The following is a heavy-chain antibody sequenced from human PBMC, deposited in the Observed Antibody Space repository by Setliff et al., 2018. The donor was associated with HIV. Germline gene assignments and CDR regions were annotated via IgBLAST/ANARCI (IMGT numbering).Heavy chain of an antibody. V-gene: IGHV1-69*06. D-gene: IGHD3-22*01. CDR2: IIPIFGTS. J-gene: IGHJ4*02. CDR3: ARAGTMKPLGY. CDR1: GGSFSNYA. Sequence: SVKVSCKASGGSFSNYAFSWVRQAPGQGLEWMGGIIPIFGTSNYARKFQGRVTITADTSTSTAYMELRSLRSDDTAVYYCARAGTMKPLGYWGQGTLVTVSS.